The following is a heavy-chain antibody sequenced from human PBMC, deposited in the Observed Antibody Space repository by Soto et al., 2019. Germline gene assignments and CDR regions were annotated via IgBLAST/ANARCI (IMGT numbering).Heavy chain of an antibody. V-gene: IGHV4-34*01. J-gene: IGHJ5*02. CDR2: INHGGST. CDR1: GESFIGYY. CDR3: ARTDIVTTYWFDP. Sequence: QVHLQQWGAGLLKPSETLSLTCAVYGESFIGYYWTWIRQSPGKGLEWIGEINHGGSTNYNPSLNIRVTISIDTSKNQFSLKLTSVTAADTSVYYCARTDIVTTYWFDPWGQGTLVTLSS. D-gene: IGHD5-12*01.